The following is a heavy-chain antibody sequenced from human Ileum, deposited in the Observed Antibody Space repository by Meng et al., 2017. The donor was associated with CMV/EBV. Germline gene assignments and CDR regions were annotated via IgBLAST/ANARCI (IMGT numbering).Heavy chain of an antibody. CDR2: IKSKGSGGTT. Sequence: VELVESGGGLVRPGGSRRVSCVGSGFNFNDAWMSWVRQAPRKGLEWIGRIKSKGSGGTTDYVASVKDRFIISRDDSKNTVYLQMNSLGTEDTGIYYCNTGDPGPWSPVSWSQGTLVTVSS. V-gene: IGHV3-15*01. CDR3: NTGDPGPWSPVS. CDR1: GFNFNDAW. J-gene: IGHJ5*02.